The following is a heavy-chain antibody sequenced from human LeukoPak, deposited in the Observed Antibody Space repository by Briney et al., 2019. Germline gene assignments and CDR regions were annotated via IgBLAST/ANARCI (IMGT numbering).Heavy chain of an antibody. CDR1: GGSMSSYY. CDR3: AKLGNGYNYDY. J-gene: IGHJ4*02. D-gene: IGHD5-24*01. Sequence: SETLSLTCTVSGGSMSSYYWSWIRQPPGKGLEWIGYISYSGSTNHNPSLKSRVTISVDTSKNQFSLKLNSVTAADTAVYYCAKLGNGYNYDYWGQGALVTVSS. V-gene: IGHV4-59*08. CDR2: ISYSGST.